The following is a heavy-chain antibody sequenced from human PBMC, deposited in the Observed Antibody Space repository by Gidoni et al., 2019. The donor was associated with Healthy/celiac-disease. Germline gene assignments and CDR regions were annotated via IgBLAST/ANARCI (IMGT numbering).Heavy chain of an antibody. D-gene: IGHD2-15*01. Sequence: EVQLLESGGGLVQPGGSLRLSCAASGFTFSSYAMSWVRQAPGKGLEWVSAISGSGGSTYYADSVKGRFTISRDNSKNTLYLQMNSLRAEDTAVYYCASQGVAVGLYYYYYYYMDVWGKGTTVTVSS. J-gene: IGHJ6*03. V-gene: IGHV3-23*01. CDR2: ISGSGGST. CDR3: ASQGVAVGLYYYYYYYMDV. CDR1: GFTFSSYA.